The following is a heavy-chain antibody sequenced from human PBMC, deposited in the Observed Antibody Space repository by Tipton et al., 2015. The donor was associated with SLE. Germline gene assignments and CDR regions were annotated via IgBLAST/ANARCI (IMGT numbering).Heavy chain of an antibody. CDR3: ARTDGGNSRSWFDP. Sequence: TLSLTCTVSGGSISSYYWSWIRQPPGKGLEWIGYTYYSGSTNYNPSLKSRVTISVDTSKNQFSLKLSSVTAADTAVYYCARTDGGNSRSWFDPWGQGTLVTVSS. J-gene: IGHJ5*02. V-gene: IGHV4-59*08. CDR1: GGSISSYY. D-gene: IGHD4-23*01. CDR2: TYYSGST.